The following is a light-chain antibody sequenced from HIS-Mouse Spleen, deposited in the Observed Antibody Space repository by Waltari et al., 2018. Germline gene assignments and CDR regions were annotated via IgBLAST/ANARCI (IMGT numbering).Light chain of an antibody. CDR2: DAT. J-gene: IGKJ4*01. CDR1: QSVSSY. CDR3: QQRSNWLT. V-gene: IGKV3-11*01. Sequence: EIVLTQSPATLSLSPGERATLSCRASQSVSSYLAWYQQKPCQAPRLLIYDATNRATGIPARCSGSGSRTDFTLTISSLEPEEFAVYYCQQRSNWLTFGGGTKVEIK.